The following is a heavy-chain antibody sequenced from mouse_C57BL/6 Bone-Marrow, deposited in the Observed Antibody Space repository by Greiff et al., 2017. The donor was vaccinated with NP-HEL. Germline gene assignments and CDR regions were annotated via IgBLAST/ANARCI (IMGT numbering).Heavy chain of an antibody. J-gene: IGHJ3*01. CDR1: GFTFSDYG. CDR3: ARPPYYDYDEDWFAY. CDR2: ISSGSSTI. D-gene: IGHD2-4*01. Sequence: EVKLVASGGGLVKPGGSLKLSCAASGFTFSDYGMHWVRQAPEKGLEWVAYISSGSSTIYYADTVKGRFTISRDNAKNTLFLQMTSLRSEDTAMYYCARPPYYDYDEDWFAYWGQGTLVTVSA. V-gene: IGHV5-17*01.